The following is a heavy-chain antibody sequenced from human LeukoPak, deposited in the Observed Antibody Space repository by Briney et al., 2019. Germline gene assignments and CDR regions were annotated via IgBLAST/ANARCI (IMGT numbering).Heavy chain of an antibody. CDR1: GFTFSSYS. Sequence: PGGSLRLSCAASGFTFSSYSMNWVRQAPGKGLEWVSSISSSSSYIYYADSVKGRFTISRDNAKNSLYLQMNSLRAEDTAVYYCARDSSGCYGVYYFDYWGQGTLVTVSS. CDR2: ISSSSSYI. D-gene: IGHD3-22*01. CDR3: ARDSSGCYGVYYFDY. V-gene: IGHV3-21*01. J-gene: IGHJ4*02.